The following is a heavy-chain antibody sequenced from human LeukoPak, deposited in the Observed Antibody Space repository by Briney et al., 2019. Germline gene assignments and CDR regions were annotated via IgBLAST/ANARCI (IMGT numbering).Heavy chain of an antibody. V-gene: IGHV3-11*01. J-gene: IGHJ5*02. D-gene: IGHD3-22*01. CDR2: ICSSCSNL. CDR3: AKLNIPGNTMIVVVTPYNWFDP. Sequence: GGSLRLSCAASGFTFSDYYMSWIRQAPGEGLEGVLYICSSCSNLYYADPVKARFTIPRDNPKNTLYLQMNSLRAEDTAVYYCAKLNIPGNTMIVVVTPYNWFDPWGQGTLVTVSS. CDR1: GFTFSDYY.